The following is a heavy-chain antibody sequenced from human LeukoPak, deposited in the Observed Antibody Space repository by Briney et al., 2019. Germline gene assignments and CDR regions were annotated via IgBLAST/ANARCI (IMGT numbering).Heavy chain of an antibody. D-gene: IGHD3-10*01. CDR3: ARDEVLLWFGELFGYFQH. V-gene: IGHV7-4-1*02. CDR2: INTNTGNP. J-gene: IGHJ1*01. CDR1: GYTFTSYA. Sequence: ASVKVSCKASGYTFTSYAMNWVRQAPGQGLEWMGWINTNTGNPTYAQGFTGRFVFSLDTSVSTAYLQISSLKAEDTAVYYCARDEVLLWFGELFGYFQHWGQGTLVTVSS.